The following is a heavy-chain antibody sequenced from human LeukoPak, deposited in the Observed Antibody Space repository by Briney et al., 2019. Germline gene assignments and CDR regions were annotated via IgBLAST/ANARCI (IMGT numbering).Heavy chain of an antibody. D-gene: IGHD2-15*01. Sequence: PSETLSLTCTVSGGSISSYYWSWIRQPPGKGLELIGYIYYSGSTNYNPSLKSRVTISVDTSKNQFPLKLSSVTAADTAVYYCARVSSGVYFDYWGRGTLVTVSS. V-gene: IGHV4-59*01. CDR2: IYYSGST. CDR1: GGSISSYY. CDR3: ARVSSGVYFDY. J-gene: IGHJ4*02.